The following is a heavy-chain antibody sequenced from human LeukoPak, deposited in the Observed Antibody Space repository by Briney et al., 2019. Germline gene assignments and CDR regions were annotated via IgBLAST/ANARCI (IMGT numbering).Heavy chain of an antibody. J-gene: IGHJ5*02. CDR1: GGSISSGSYY. CDR3: ARGGAFYDSRDWFDP. D-gene: IGHD3-3*01. CDR2: IYTSGST. Sequence: SETLSLTCTVSGGSISSGSYYWSWIRQPAGKGLEWIGRIYTSGSTNYNPSLKSRVTISVDTSKNQFSLKLSSVTAADTAVYYCARGGAFYDSRDWFDPWGQGTLVTVSS. V-gene: IGHV4-61*02.